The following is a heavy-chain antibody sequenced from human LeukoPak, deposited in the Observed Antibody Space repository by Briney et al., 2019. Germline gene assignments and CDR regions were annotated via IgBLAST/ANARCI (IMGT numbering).Heavy chain of an antibody. CDR1: GFTFSSYE. D-gene: IGHD3-22*01. V-gene: IGHV3-21*01. CDR2: ISSSSSYI. CDR3: ARAMSPYYYDSSGYLP. J-gene: IGHJ5*02. Sequence: PGGSLRLSCAASGFTFSSYEMNWVRQAPGKGLEWVPSISSSSSYIYYADSVKGRFTISRDNAKNSLYLQMNSLRAEDTAVYYCARAMSPYYYDSSGYLPWGQGTLVTVSS.